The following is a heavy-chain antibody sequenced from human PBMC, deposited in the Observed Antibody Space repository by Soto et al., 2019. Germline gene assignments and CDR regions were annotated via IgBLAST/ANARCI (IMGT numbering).Heavy chain of an antibody. J-gene: IGHJ4*02. V-gene: IGHV4-31*03. CDR1: GGSINSGAYY. D-gene: IGHD4-17*01. Sequence: QVQLQESGPGLVKPSQTLSLTCTVSGGSINSGAYYWNWIRQHPGKGLEWIAYIYYSGSTYYNPSLKSRVTISLDTSKNHFSLRLSSVTAADTAVYYCARSLRTDYRFDYWGQGTLVTVSS. CDR3: ARSLRTDYRFDY. CDR2: IYYSGST.